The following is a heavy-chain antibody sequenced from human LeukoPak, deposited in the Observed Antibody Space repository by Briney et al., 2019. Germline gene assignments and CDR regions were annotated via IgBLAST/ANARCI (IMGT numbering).Heavy chain of an antibody. V-gene: IGHV3-15*01. CDR3: TTDMWGGLLWFGETHSYYFDY. Sequence: GGSLRLSCAASGFTFSNAWMSWVRQAPGKGLEWVGRIKSKTDGGTTDYAAPVKCRFTISRGDSKNTLYLQMNSLKTEDTAVYYCTTDMWGGLLWFGETHSYYFDYWGQGTLVTVSS. CDR1: GFTFSNAW. CDR2: IKSKTDGGTT. J-gene: IGHJ4*02. D-gene: IGHD3-10*01.